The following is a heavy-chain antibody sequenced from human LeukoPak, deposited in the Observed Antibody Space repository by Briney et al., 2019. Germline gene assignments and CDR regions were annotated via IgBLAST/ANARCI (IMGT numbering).Heavy chain of an antibody. V-gene: IGHV1-69*04. CDR1: GGTFSSYT. CDR3: ARDDVYDSSGYYSS. D-gene: IGHD3-22*01. J-gene: IGHJ4*02. CDR2: TIPILGIA. Sequence: SVKVSCKASGGTFSSYTTSWVRQAPGQGLEWMGRTIPILGIANYAQKFQGRVTITADKSTSTAYMELSSLRSEDTAVYYCARDDVYDSSGYYSSWGQGTLVTVSS.